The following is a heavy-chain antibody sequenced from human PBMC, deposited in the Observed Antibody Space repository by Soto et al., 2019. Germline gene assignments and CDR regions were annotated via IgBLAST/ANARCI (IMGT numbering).Heavy chain of an antibody. CDR1: GYIFIGSY. V-gene: IGHV1-2*02. CDR3: ARGRPE. CDR2: IYPATGDT. J-gene: IGHJ4*02. Sequence: VQLVQSGAEMKSPGSSVKVSCKATGYIFIGSYLHWIRQAPGQGPEWMGSIYPATGDTDYTQTYQCRVILTGDKAIGTAYMELKWLTFDDAGMYYCARGRPEWGQGTLVTVS.